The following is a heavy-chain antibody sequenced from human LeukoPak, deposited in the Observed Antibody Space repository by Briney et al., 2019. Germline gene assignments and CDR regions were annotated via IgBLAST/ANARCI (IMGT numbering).Heavy chain of an antibody. D-gene: IGHD5-18*01. CDR3: AKDTTAMASDAFDI. CDR2: ISWNSGSI. J-gene: IGHJ3*02. V-gene: IGHV3-9*01. Sequence: GGPLRLSCAASGFTFDDYAMHWVRQAPGKGLEWVSGISWNSGSIGYADPVKGRFTISRDNAKNSLYLQMNSLRAEDTALYYCAKDTTAMASDAFDIWGQGTMVTVSS. CDR1: GFTFDDYA.